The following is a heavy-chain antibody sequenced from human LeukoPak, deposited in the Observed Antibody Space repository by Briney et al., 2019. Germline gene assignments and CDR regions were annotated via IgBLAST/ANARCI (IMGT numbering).Heavy chain of an antibody. CDR1: GFTFSDYY. J-gene: IGHJ4*02. CDR3: ARSRASGSLNQYYFDY. D-gene: IGHD1-26*01. CDR2: ISSSGGYT. V-gene: IGHV3-11*06. Sequence: GGSLRLSCAASGFTFSDYYMSWVRQAPGKGLEWVSYISSSGGYTTYADSVKGRFTISRDNAKNSLYLQMNSLRAEDTAAYYCARSRASGSLNQYYFDYWGQGTLVTVSS.